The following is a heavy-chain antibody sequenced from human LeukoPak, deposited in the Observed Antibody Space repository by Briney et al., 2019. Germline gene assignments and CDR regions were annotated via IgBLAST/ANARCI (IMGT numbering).Heavy chain of an antibody. V-gene: IGHV4-39*01. CDR2: IYYSGST. CDR1: GGSISSSSYY. CDR3: ARHPQRFGELLSDPFDY. Sequence: PSETLSLTCTVSGGSISSSSYYWGWIRQPPGKGLEWIGSIYYSGSTYYNPSLKSRVTISVDTSKNQFSLKLSSVTAADTAVYYCARHPQRFGELLSDPFDYWGQGTLVTVSS. J-gene: IGHJ4*02. D-gene: IGHD3-10*01.